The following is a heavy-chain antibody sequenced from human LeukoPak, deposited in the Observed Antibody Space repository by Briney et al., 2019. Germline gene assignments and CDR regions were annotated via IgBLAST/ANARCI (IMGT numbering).Heavy chain of an antibody. J-gene: IGHJ4*02. CDR3: AKGVGTNKGGYYFDY. CDR2: IRSKANSYAT. D-gene: IGHD1-26*01. CDR1: GFTFSGSA. V-gene: IGHV3-73*01. Sequence: PGGSLRLSCAASGFTFSGSAMHWVRQAPGKGLEWVGRIRSKANSYATAYAASVKGRFTISRDESKNTAYLRMNSLKTEDTAVYYCAKGVGTNKGGYYFDYWGQGTPVTVSS.